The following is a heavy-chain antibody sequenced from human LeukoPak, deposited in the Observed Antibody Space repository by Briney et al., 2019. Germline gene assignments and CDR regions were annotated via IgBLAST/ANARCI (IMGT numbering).Heavy chain of an antibody. J-gene: IGHJ4*02. V-gene: IGHV3-33*06. D-gene: IGHD2-15*01. CDR1: GFTFSSYG. Sequence: GGSLRLSCAASGFTFSSYGMHWVRQAPGKGLEWVAVIWYDGSNKYYADSVKGRFTISRDNSKNTLYLQMNSLRADDTAVYHCAKARYCSGGSCYDYFDYWGQGTLVTVSS. CDR2: IWYDGSNK. CDR3: AKARYCSGGSCYDYFDY.